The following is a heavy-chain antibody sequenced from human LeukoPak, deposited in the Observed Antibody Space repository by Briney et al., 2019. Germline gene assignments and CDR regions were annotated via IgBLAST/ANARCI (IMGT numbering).Heavy chain of an antibody. Sequence: SETLSLTCTVSGYSISSGYYWGWIRQPPGKGLEWIGSICHSGSTYYNPSLKSRVTISVDTSKNQFSLKLSSVTAADTAVYYCARSSVAFDHWGQGTLVTVSS. D-gene: IGHD4-23*01. CDR1: GYSISSGYY. J-gene: IGHJ4*02. CDR2: ICHSGST. V-gene: IGHV4-38-2*02. CDR3: ARSSVAFDH.